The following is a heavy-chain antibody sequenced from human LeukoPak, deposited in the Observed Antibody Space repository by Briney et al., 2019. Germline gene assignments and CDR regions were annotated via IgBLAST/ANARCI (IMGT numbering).Heavy chain of an antibody. Sequence: SETLSLTCTVSGGSINTYYWSWIRQPPGKGLEWIGYIYYSGSTNYNPSLKSRVIILVDTSKNQFSLKMSSVTAADTAVYYSARSSVTMVRGSPNWNFDYWGQGILVTVSS. D-gene: IGHD3-10*01. V-gene: IGHV4-59*01. J-gene: IGHJ4*02. CDR1: GGSINTYY. CDR3: ARSSVTMVRGSPNWNFDY. CDR2: IYYSGST.